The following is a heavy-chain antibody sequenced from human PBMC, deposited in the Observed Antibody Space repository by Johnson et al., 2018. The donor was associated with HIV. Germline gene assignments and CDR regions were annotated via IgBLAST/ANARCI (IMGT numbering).Heavy chain of an antibody. J-gene: IGHJ3*02. Sequence: VQLVESGGGVVQPGGSLRLSCAASGFTFSSYGMHWVRQAPGKGLEWVGRIKSKSDGGTTDSAAPVRGRFHISREDSKNTVYLQMNSLKTEDTAVYYCTTAFQIMVTTGAFDIWGQVTMVTVSS. CDR3: TTAFQIMVTTGAFDI. CDR2: IKSKSDGGTT. V-gene: IGHV3-15*01. CDR1: GFTFSSYG. D-gene: IGHD4-17*01.